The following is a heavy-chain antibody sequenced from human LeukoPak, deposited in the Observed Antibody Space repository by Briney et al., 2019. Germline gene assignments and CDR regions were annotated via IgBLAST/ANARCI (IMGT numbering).Heavy chain of an antibody. CDR3: AREGREEQWLVLY. Sequence: GGSLRLSCAASGXTFSSYAMHWVRQAPGKGLEWVAVISYDGSNKYYADSVKGRFTISRDNSKNTLYLQMNSLRAEDTAVYYCAREGREEQWLVLYWGQGTLVTVSS. J-gene: IGHJ4*02. CDR1: GXTFSSYA. D-gene: IGHD6-19*01. V-gene: IGHV3-30-3*01. CDR2: ISYDGSNK.